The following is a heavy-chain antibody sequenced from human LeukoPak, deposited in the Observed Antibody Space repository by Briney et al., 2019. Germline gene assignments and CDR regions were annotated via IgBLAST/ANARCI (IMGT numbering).Heavy chain of an antibody. CDR3: SRENGAFSPFGY. Sequence: SETLSLTCGVSGGSIRSTNWWSWVRQPPGQGLEWIGEISLSGQTNYSPSLNGRVTMSLDESRNQLSLNLTSVTAADTAVYYCSRENGAFSPFGYWGQGTLVTVLS. J-gene: IGHJ4*02. V-gene: IGHV4/OR15-8*02. CDR2: ISLSGQT. D-gene: IGHD2-8*01. CDR1: GGSIRSTNW.